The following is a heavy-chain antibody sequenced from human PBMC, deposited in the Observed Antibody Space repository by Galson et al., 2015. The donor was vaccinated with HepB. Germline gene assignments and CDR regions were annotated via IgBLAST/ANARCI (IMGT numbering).Heavy chain of an antibody. CDR3: ARDYASSWYFNHYYGMDA. V-gene: IGHV3-30*04. Sequence: SLRLSCAASGFTFSSYAMHWVRQAPGKGLEWVAVISYDGSNKYYADSVKGRFTISRDNSKNTLYLQMNSLRAEDTAVYYCARDYASSWYFNHYYGMDAWGQGTTVTVSS. CDR2: ISYDGSNK. D-gene: IGHD6-13*01. CDR1: GFTFSSYA. J-gene: IGHJ6*02.